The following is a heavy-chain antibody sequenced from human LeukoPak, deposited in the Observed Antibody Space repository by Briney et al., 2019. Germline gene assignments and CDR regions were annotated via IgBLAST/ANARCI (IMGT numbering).Heavy chain of an antibody. Sequence: PGGSLRLSCAASGFTFSNAWMSRVRQAPGKGLEWVGRIKSKTDGGTTDYAAPVKGRFTISRDDSKNTLYLQMNSLKTEDTAVYYCTTDLQVPWTYYYYYGMDVWGQGTTVTVSS. J-gene: IGHJ6*02. CDR3: TTDLQVPWTYYYYYGMDV. V-gene: IGHV3-15*01. CDR1: GFTFSNAW. CDR2: IKSKTDGGTT. D-gene: IGHD3/OR15-3a*01.